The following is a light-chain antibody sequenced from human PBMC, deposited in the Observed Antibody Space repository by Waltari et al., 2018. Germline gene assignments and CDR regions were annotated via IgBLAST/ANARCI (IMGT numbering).Light chain of an antibody. CDR2: EVT. CDR1: SSDVGGYEY. V-gene: IGLV2-8*01. Sequence: QSALTPPPSASGSPGPSVTISCTGTSSDVGGYEYVSWYQQHPGKTPKLMILEVTKRPSGVPDRFSGSKSGNTASLTVSGLQPEDEADYYCTSYAASNTLIFGGGTRLTVL. CDR3: TSYAASNTLI. J-gene: IGLJ2*01.